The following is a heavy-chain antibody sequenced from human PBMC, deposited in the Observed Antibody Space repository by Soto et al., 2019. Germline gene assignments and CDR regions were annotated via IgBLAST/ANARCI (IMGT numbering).Heavy chain of an antibody. CDR3: AREGYSSSSYYYYYYGMEV. J-gene: IGHJ6*02. CDR2: IYYSGST. V-gene: IGHV4-39*02. D-gene: IGHD6-6*01. CDR1: GCSISSSSYY. Sequence: PSETLSLTCTVSGCSISSSSYYWGWIRQPPGKGLEWIGSIYYSGSTYYNPSLKSRVTISVDTSKNQFSLKLSSVTAADTAVYYCAREGYSSSSYYYYYYGMEVWGQGTTVTVSS.